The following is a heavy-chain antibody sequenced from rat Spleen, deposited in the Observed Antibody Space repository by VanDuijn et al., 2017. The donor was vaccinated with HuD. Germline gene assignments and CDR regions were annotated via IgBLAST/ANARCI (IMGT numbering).Heavy chain of an antibody. Sequence: EVQLVESGGGLVQPGRSLKLSCAASGFTFSNYGMAWVRQAPKKGLEWVAYISYDGGSTYYRDPVKGRFTISRDNAKSTLYLQMDSLRSEDTATYYCSTLFITTVVTTTGYFDFWGPGTMVTVSS. CDR2: ISYDGGST. CDR3: STLFITTVVTTTGYFDF. D-gene: IGHD1-1*01. CDR1: GFTFSNYG. J-gene: IGHJ1*01. V-gene: IGHV5-20*01.